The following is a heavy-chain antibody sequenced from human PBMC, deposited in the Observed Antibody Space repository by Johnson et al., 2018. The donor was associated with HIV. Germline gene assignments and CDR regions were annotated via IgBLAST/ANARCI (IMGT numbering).Heavy chain of an antibody. CDR2: IYSGGST. J-gene: IGHJ3*02. CDR1: GITVSSNY. V-gene: IGHV3-66*02. Sequence: EVQLVESGGGLVQPGGSLRLSCAASGITVSSNYMSWVRQAPGKGLEWVSVIYSGGSTYYADSVKGRFTISRDNSKNTLYLQMNSLRPADTALYFCARDSGAPGNDAFDIWGQGTMVTISS. CDR3: ARDSGAPGNDAFDI. D-gene: IGHD1-26*01.